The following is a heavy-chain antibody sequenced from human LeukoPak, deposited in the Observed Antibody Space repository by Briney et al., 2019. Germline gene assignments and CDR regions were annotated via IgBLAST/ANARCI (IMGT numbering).Heavy chain of an antibody. V-gene: IGHV4-59*01. CDR1: GGSISSYY. J-gene: IGHJ3*02. D-gene: IGHD3-10*01. CDR3: ARDVGTMVRGVIIGAFDI. CDR2: IYYSGST. Sequence: PSETLSLTCTVSGGSISSYYWSWIRQPPGKGLEWIGYIYYSGSTNYNPSLKSRVTISVDTSKNQFSLKLSSVTAADTAVYYCARDVGTMVRGVIIGAFDIWGQGTMVTVSS.